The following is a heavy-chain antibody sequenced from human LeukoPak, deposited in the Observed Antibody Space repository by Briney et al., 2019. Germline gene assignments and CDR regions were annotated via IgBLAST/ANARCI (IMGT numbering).Heavy chain of an antibody. CDR1: GFTLSSYA. CDR3: ARDLTMIVFYGMDV. CDR2: ISYDGSNK. J-gene: IGHJ6*02. D-gene: IGHD3-22*01. V-gene: IGHV3-30-3*01. Sequence: PGGSLRLSCAASGFTLSSYAMHWVRQAPGKGLEWVAVISYDGSNKYYADSVKGRFTISRDNAKNSLYLQMNSLRAEDTAVYYCARDLTMIVFYGMDVWGQGTTVTVSS.